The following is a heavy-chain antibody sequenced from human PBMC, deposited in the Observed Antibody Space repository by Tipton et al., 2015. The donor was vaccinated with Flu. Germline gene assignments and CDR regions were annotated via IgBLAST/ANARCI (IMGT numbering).Heavy chain of an antibody. CDR3: ARDRRVFTIFGVVTNDGMDV. J-gene: IGHJ6*02. Sequence: QSGPEVKKPGASVKVSCKASGYTFTGYYMHWVRQAPGQGLEWMGRINPNSGGTNYAQKFQGRVTMTRDTSISTAYMELSRLRSDDTAVYYCARDRRVFTIFGVVTNDGMDVWGQGTTVTVSS. D-gene: IGHD3-3*01. CDR1: GYTFTGYY. V-gene: IGHV1-2*06. CDR2: INPNSGGT.